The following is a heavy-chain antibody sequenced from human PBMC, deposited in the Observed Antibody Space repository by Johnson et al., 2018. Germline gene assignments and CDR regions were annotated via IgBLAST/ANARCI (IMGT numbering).Heavy chain of an antibody. J-gene: IGHJ6*02. CDR1: GFTFSSYS. D-gene: IGHD6-19*01. CDR3: ARDRGWYEEVGGMDV. V-gene: IGHV3-21*01. CDR2: ISSSSSYI. Sequence: EVQLVETGGGLVKPGGSLRLSCAASGFTFSSYSMNWVRQAPGKGLEWVSSISSSSSYIYYADSVKGRVTISRDNAKNSLYLKMDSLRAEDTAVYYWARDRGWYEEVGGMDVWGQGTTVTVSS.